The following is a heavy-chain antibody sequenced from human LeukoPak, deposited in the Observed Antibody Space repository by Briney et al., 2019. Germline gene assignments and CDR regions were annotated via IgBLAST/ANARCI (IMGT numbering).Heavy chain of an antibody. CDR2: IYYSGIT. V-gene: IGHV4-59*01. J-gene: IGHJ3*02. D-gene: IGHD1-26*01. CDR1: DGSISNYY. Sequence: SETLSLTCTVSDGSISNYYGNCIRQPTGKGLEWIGYIYYSGITNYNPSLKSRVTISVDTSKNQFSLKLSSVTAADTAVYYCARAGRWEGRPHAFDIWGQGTMVAVS. CDR3: ARAGRWEGRPHAFDI.